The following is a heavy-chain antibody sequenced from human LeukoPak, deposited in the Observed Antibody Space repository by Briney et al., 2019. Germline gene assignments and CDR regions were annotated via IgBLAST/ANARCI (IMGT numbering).Heavy chain of an antibody. CDR1: GGSFSGYY. D-gene: IGHD2-2*01. CDR3: ARRITVVPAASDRRITNWFDP. V-gene: IGHV4-34*01. CDR2: INHSGST. Sequence: SETLSLTCAVYGGSFSGYYWSWIRQPPGKGLEWIGEINHSGSTNYNPSLKSRVTISVDTSKNQFSLKLSSVTAADTAVYYCARRITVVPAASDRRITNWFDPWGQGTLVTVSS. J-gene: IGHJ5*02.